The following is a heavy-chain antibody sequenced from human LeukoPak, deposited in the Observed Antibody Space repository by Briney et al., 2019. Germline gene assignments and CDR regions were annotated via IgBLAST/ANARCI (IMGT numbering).Heavy chain of an antibody. CDR3: VEGYGYNFDY. V-gene: IGHV4-59*11. CDR2: IYYSGST. CDR1: GVSISSHY. Sequence: SETLSLTCAVSGVSISSHYWSWIRQPPGKGLEWIWYIYYSGSTNYNPPLKSGVTISVDTSKNQCSLKLSSVTAADTAVYCCVEGYGYNFDYWRQGTLVSVPS. J-gene: IGHJ4*02. D-gene: IGHD5-24*01.